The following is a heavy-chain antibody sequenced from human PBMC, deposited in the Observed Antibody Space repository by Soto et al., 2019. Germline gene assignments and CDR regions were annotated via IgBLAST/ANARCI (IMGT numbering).Heavy chain of an antibody. D-gene: IGHD2-15*01. V-gene: IGHV4-61*01. J-gene: IGHJ6*02. CDR1: GGSVSSGSYY. Sequence: SETLSLTCTVSGGSVSSGSYYWSWIRQPPGKGLEWIGYIYYSGSTNYNPSLKSRVTISVDTSKNQFSLKLSSVTAADTAVYYCARDYWSGGSCHHGYYYGMDVWGQGTTVTVSS. CDR2: IYYSGST. CDR3: ARDYWSGGSCHHGYYYGMDV.